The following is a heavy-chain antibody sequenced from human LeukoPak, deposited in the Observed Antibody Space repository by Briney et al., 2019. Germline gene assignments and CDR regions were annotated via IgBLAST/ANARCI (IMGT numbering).Heavy chain of an antibody. CDR3: ARSSYSSGWYNYYYGMDV. CDR2: ISSSGSTI. V-gene: IGHV3-48*03. Sequence: PGGSLTLSCAASGFTFSSYQMNWVPRAPGKGLVGVSYISSSGSTIYYAVSMRGRFTISRDNAKNSLYLQMNNLRAEDTAVYYCARSSYSSGWYNYYYGMDVWGQGTTVTVSS. D-gene: IGHD6-19*01. J-gene: IGHJ6*02. CDR1: GFTFSSYQ.